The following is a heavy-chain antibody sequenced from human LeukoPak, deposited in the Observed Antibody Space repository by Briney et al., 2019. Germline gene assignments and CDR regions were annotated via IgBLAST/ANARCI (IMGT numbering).Heavy chain of an antibody. J-gene: IGHJ3*02. CDR2: ISWNSGSI. D-gene: IGHD4-11*01. V-gene: IGHV3-9*01. CDR3: ASPSTVTPHGFDI. Sequence: GGSLRLSCAASGFTFDDYAMHWVRQAPGKGLEWVSGISWNSGSIGYADSVKGRFTISRDNAKNSLYLQMDSLRAEDTAEYYCASPSTVTPHGFDIWGQGTMVTVSS. CDR1: GFTFDDYA.